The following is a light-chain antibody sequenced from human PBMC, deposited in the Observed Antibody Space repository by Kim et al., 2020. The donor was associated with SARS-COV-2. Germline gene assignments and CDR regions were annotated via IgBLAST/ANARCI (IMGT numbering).Light chain of an antibody. Sequence: SYELTQPPSVSVAPGKTARITCGENNIGSKSVHWYQQKPGQAPVLVIYYDSDRPSGIPERFSGSNSGNTATLTISRVEAGDEADYYCQVWDSSSDHHYVFGTGTKVTVL. J-gene: IGLJ1*01. CDR2: YDS. V-gene: IGLV3-21*04. CDR3: QVWDSSSDHHYV. CDR1: NIGSKS.